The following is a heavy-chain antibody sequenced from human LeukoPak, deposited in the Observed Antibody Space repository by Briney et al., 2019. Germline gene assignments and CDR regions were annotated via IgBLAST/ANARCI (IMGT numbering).Heavy chain of an antibody. CDR1: GFTVSSNY. D-gene: IGHD6-6*01. CDR2: IYSGGST. J-gene: IGHJ4*02. V-gene: IGHV3-53*01. Sequence: GGSLRLSCVASGFTVSSNYMSWVRQAPGKGLEGVSGIYSGGSTYYADSVKGRSTISRDNAKNSLYLQMNSLRAEDTALYYCARDGGPLSIAARPRFDYWGQGTLVTVSS. CDR3: ARDGGPLSIAARPRFDY.